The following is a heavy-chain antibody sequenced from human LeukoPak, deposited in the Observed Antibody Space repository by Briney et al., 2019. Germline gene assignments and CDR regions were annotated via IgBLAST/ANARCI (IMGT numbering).Heavy chain of an antibody. V-gene: IGHV4-39*07. CDR1: GGSISSSSYY. Sequence: SETLSLTCTVSGGSISSSSYYWGWIRQPPGKGLEWIGSIYYSGSTYYNPSLKSRVTISVDTSKNQFSLKLSSVTAADTAVYYCARGVVLAAGPINWFDPWGQGTLVTVSS. J-gene: IGHJ5*02. CDR3: ARGVVLAAGPINWFDP. CDR2: IYYSGST. D-gene: IGHD2-2*01.